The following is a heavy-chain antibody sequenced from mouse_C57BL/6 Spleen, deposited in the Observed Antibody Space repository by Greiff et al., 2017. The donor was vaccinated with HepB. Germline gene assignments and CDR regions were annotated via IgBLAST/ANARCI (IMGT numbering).Heavy chain of an antibody. J-gene: IGHJ3*01. CDR3: ARGEYDAWFAY. CDR2: IDPSDSET. Sequence: QVQLQQPGAELVRPGSSVKLSCKASGYTFTSYWMHWVKQRPIQGLEWIGNIDPSDSETHYNQKFKDKATLTVDKSSSTAYMQLSSLTSEDSAVYYCARGEYDAWFAYWGQGTLVTVSA. V-gene: IGHV1-52*01. CDR1: GYTFTSYW. D-gene: IGHD2-4*01.